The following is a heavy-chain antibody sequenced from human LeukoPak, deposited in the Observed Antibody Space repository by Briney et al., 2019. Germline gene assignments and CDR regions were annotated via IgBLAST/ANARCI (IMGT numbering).Heavy chain of an antibody. V-gene: IGHV3-7*01. J-gene: IGHJ4*02. CDR3: ARFAKGYGSGDIDY. Sequence: GGSLRLSCAASGFTFRRYWMSWVRQAPGKGLEWVANIKQDGDLKYYVDSVEGRFTISRDNAKNSLYPQMNSLNTEDTAVYYCARFAKGYGSGDIDYWGQGTRVTVSS. CDR2: IKQDGDLK. D-gene: IGHD3-10*01. CDR1: GFTFRRYW.